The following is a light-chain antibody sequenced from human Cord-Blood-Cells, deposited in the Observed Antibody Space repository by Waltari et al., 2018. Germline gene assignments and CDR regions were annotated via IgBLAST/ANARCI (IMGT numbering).Light chain of an antibody. V-gene: IGLV2-14*01. CDR2: YVS. CDR3: SSYTSSSPYV. J-gene: IGLJ1*01. Sequence: QSALTQPASVSGSPGQSITISCTGTSSDVGGYNYVSWYQQPPGKAPKVMIYYVSNLPSGVSNRFAGSKSGNTASLTISGLQAEDEADYYCSSYTSSSPYVFGTGTKVTVL. CDR1: SSDVGGYNY.